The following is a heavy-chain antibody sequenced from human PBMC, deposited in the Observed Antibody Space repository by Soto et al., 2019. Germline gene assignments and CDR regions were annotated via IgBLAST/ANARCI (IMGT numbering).Heavy chain of an antibody. CDR3: ARSQGGSSSLDIYYYYYYGMDV. CDR2: IIPIFGTA. CDR1: GGTFSSYA. V-gene: IGHV1-69*01. J-gene: IGHJ6*02. D-gene: IGHD2-15*01. Sequence: QVQLVQSGAEVKKPGSSVKVSCKAPGGTFSSYAISWVRQAPGHGLEWMGGIIPIFGTAKYAQKFQGRVTSTAEESTSTGYMELSSLRSEDTAVYYCARSQGGSSSLDIYYYYYYGMDVWGQGTTVTVSS.